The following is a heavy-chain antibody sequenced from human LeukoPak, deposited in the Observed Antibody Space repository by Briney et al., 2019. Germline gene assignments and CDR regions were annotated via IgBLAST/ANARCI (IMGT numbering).Heavy chain of an antibody. CDR3: ARVGTPMVTIVAPYYMDV. CDR1: GFTFSNYG. Sequence: GGSLRLSCAASGFTFSNYGMHWVRQAPGKGLEWVAFIRSDGINKYHADSVKGRFTISRDNSKNTLYLQMNSLRAEDTAVYYCARVGTPMVTIVAPYYMDVWGKGTTVTVSS. J-gene: IGHJ6*03. V-gene: IGHV3-30*02. CDR2: IRSDGINK. D-gene: IGHD5-18*01.